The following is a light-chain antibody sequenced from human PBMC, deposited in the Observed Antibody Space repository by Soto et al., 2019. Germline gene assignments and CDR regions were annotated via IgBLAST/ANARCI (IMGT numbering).Light chain of an antibody. CDR2: EVS. CDR1: SSDVGGYNY. CDR3: SSYTISRTYV. Sequence: QSVLTQPASVSGSPGQSITISCTGTSSDVGGYNYVSWYQQHPGKAPKLMIYEVSNRPSGVSTRFSGSKSGNTASLTISGLQAEDEADYYCSSYTISRTYVFGTGTKVT. J-gene: IGLJ1*01. V-gene: IGLV2-14*01.